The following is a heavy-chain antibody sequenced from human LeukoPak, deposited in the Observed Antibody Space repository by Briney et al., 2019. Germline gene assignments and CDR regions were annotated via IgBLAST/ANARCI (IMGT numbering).Heavy chain of an antibody. CDR2: IYTSGST. CDR1: GGSISSYY. Sequence: SETLSLTCTVSGGSISSYYWSWIRQPAGKGLEWIGRIYTSGSTNYNPSLKSRVTMSVDTSKNQFSLKLSSVTAADTAVYYCARDTPKYYYDSSGYPAPLDYWGQGTLVTVSS. J-gene: IGHJ4*02. CDR3: ARDTPKYYYDSSGYPAPLDY. D-gene: IGHD3-22*01. V-gene: IGHV4-4*07.